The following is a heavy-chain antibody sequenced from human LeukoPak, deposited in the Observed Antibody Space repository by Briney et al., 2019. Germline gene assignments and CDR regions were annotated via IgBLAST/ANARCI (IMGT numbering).Heavy chain of an antibody. D-gene: IGHD6-19*01. CDR2: INSDGSAT. J-gene: IGHJ4*02. CDR1: GFTFSNYW. V-gene: IGHV3-74*03. Sequence: GGSLRLSCAASGFTFSNYWTHWVRQAPGKGLIWVARINSDGSATAYADSVKGRFTISRDNANRTLYLQMSSLRAEDTAVYYCSRIPYSSGTIDYWGQGTLVTVSS. CDR3: SRIPYSSGTIDY.